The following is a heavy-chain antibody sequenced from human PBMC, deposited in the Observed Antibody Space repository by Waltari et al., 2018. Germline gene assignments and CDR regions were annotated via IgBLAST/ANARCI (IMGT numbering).Heavy chain of an antibody. CDR2: IDPSDSFR. V-gene: IGHV5-10-1*01. Sequence: EVQLVQSGAEVNKPEELLRICCEGSGYSLTSHWISWVRQMPGKGLEWVGGIDPSDSFRNYGPAFEGHVTISVDQSLRTAYLQWDSLKASDTAIYYCVRHRTTYPLEIDYWGQGTLVTVSS. D-gene: IGHD2-2*01. CDR1: GYSLTSHW. CDR3: VRHRTTYPLEIDY. J-gene: IGHJ4*02.